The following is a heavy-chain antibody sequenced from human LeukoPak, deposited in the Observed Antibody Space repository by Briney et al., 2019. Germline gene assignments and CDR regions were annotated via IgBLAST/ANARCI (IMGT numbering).Heavy chain of an antibody. CDR3: ARDDSGYSSNWFPFDY. CDR1: GYTFTTYG. D-gene: IGHD6-13*01. CDR2: ISAYNGNI. V-gene: IGHV1-18*01. J-gene: IGHJ4*02. Sequence: ASVKVSCKASGYTFTTYGISWVRQAPGQGLEWMGWISAYNGNINYAQNLQGRVTVTTDTSTSTAYMELRSLKSDDTAVYYCARDDSGYSSNWFPFDYWGQGTLVTVSS.